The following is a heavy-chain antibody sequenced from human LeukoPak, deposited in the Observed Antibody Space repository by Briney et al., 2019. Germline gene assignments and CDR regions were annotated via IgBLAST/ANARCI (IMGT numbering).Heavy chain of an antibody. J-gene: IGHJ6*02. Sequence: SETLSLTCAVYRGSFSGYYWSWIRQPPGKGLEWIGEINHSGCTNYNPSLKSRVTISVDTSKNQFSLKLSSVTAADTAVYYCARVPWPDIVVVPAAKDGMDVWGQGTTVTVSS. CDR3: ARVPWPDIVVVPAAKDGMDV. V-gene: IGHV4-34*01. CDR1: RGSFSGYY. CDR2: INHSGCT. D-gene: IGHD2-2*01.